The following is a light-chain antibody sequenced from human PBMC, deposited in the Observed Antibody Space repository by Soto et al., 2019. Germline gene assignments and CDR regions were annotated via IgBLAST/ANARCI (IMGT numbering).Light chain of an antibody. CDR1: SSNIGTNL. V-gene: IGLV1-44*01. CDR2: GNE. CDR3: AAWDCSLNGVL. Sequence: QSVLTQPPSTSGTPGQRVTIYCSGSSSNIGTNLVYWYQLVPGTAPKLLIYGNEERPSGVPGRFSGSKSGTSASLAISGLQSEDEADYYFAAWDCSLNGVLFGGGTKLTVL. J-gene: IGLJ2*01.